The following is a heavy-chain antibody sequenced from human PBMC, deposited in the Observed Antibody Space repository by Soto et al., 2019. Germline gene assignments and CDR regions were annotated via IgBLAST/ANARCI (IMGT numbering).Heavy chain of an antibody. CDR3: AKDPYDSSGYYQNY. Sequence: VGSVRLSCAASGFTFSSYAMNWVRQVPGKGLEWVSSISGSGGTTHYADSVEGRITISRDNSRNTVYLQMNSLRAEDTALYYCAKDPYDSSGYYQNYWGQGTLVTVSS. CDR2: ISGSGGTT. J-gene: IGHJ4*02. V-gene: IGHV3-23*01. D-gene: IGHD3-22*01. CDR1: GFTFSSYA.